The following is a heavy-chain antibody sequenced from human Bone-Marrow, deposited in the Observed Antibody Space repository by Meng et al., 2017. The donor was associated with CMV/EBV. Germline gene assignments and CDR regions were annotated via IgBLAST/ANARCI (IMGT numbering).Heavy chain of an antibody. CDR3: ARVRSSSSNYYYYYYGMDV. V-gene: IGHV1-18*01. J-gene: IGHJ6*02. CDR2: ISVYNGNT. Sequence: ASVKVSCKASGFTFTSYGISWVRQAPGQGLEWMGWISVYNGNTNYAQKLQGRVTMTTDTSTSTAYMELRSLRSEDTAVYYCARVRSSSSNYYYYYYGMDVWGQGTTVTVSS. CDR1: GFTFTSYG. D-gene: IGHD6-6*01.